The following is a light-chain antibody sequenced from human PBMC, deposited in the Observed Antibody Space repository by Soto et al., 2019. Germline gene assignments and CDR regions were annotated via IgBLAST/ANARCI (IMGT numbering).Light chain of an antibody. CDR3: AAWDDSLNWV. J-gene: IGLJ3*02. Sequence: SYVLTQPPSVSVAPGQTAIITCGGDNLQTKNVHWYQQRPGQAPVLVIYDDNDRPSGIPERFSGSNSGTSASLAISGLQSEDEADYYCAAWDDSLNWVFGGGTKVTVL. V-gene: IGLV3-21*02. CDR2: DDN. CDR1: NLQTKN.